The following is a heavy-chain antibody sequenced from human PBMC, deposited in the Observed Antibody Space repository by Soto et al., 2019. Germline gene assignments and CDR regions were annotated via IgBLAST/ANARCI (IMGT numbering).Heavy chain of an antibody. D-gene: IGHD5-12*01. J-gene: IGHJ5*02. V-gene: IGHV1-24*01. CDR2: FDPEDGET. CDR1: GYTLTELS. CDR3: ETDISTQSYSGYTERANWFDP. Sequence: ASVKVSCKVSGYTLTELSMHWVRQAPGKGLEWMGGFDPEDGETIYAQKFQGRVTMTEDTSTDTAYMELSSLRSEDTAVYYCETDISTQSYSGYTERANWFDPWGQGTLVTVSS.